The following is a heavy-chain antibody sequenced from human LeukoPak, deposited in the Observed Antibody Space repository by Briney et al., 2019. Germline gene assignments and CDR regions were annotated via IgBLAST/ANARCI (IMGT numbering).Heavy chain of an antibody. V-gene: IGHV4-31*03. D-gene: IGHD6-13*01. CDR3: ARDSSAATVDY. CDR2: IYYSGST. Sequence: SETLSLTYTFSYSFTSYGVCCVRWIRQHPGKGLEWIGYIYYSGSTYYNPSLKSRVTISVGTSKNQFSLKLSSVTAADTAVYSRARDSSAATVDYWGQGTLVTVSS. CDR1: YSFTSYGVCC. J-gene: IGHJ4*02.